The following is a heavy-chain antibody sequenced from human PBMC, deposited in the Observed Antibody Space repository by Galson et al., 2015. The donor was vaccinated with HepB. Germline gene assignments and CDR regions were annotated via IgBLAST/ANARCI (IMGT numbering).Heavy chain of an antibody. D-gene: IGHD7-27*01. CDR3: AHTTLRGDFALGFDY. J-gene: IGHJ4*02. V-gene: IGHV2-5*01. CDR1: GFSLANTEMSEVA. CDR2: IYWHDDK. Sequence: PALVKPTQTLTLTCTFSGFSLANTEMSEVAVGWIRQPPGKALEWLALIYWHDDKRYSPSLKSRLTITKDTSNYQVVLTMTNMDPMDTATYYCAHTTLRGDFALGFDYWGQGTLVTVSS.